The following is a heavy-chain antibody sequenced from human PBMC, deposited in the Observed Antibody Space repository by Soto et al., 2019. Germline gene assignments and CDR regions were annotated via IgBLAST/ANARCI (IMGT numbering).Heavy chain of an antibody. CDR2: IYYSGST. CDR1: GGSISSYY. D-gene: IGHD3-16*02. CDR3: ARAPAMITFGGVIYGRYYFDY. Sequence: SETLSLTCTVSGGSISSYYWSWIRQPPGKGLELIGYIYYSGSTNYNPSLKSRVTISVDTSKNQFSLKLSSVTAADTAVYYCARAPAMITFGGVIYGRYYFDYWGQGTLVTVSS. J-gene: IGHJ4*02. V-gene: IGHV4-59*01.